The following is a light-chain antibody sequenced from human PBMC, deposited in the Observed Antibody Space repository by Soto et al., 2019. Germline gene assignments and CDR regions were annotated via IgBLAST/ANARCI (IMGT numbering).Light chain of an antibody. CDR2: DAS. J-gene: IGKJ4*01. CDR1: QNVYNY. V-gene: IGKV3-11*01. CDR3: QERANWPLT. Sequence: EIVLTQSPGTLSLSPGERVTLSCRASQNVYNYLAWYQQKSGQAPRLLIYDASNRATGVPARFSASGSGTDFTRTISSLETEDFAIYYGQERANWPLTFGGGTKVES.